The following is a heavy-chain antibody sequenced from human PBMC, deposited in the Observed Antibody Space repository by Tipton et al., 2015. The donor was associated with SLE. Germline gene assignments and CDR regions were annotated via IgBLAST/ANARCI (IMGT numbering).Heavy chain of an antibody. V-gene: IGHV4-59*08. CDR2: IYYSGST. J-gene: IGHJ4*02. Sequence: TLSLTCTVSGGSISSYYWSWIRQPPGKGLEWIGYIYYSGSTNYNPSLKSRVTISVDTSKNQFSLKLSSVTAADTAVYYCARQPRGYFDYWGQGTLVTVSS. D-gene: IGHD3-10*01. CDR1: GGSISSYY. CDR3: ARQPRGYFDY.